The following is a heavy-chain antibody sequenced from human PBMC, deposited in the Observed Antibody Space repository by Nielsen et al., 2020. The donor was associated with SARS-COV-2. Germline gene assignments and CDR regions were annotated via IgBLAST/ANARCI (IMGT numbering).Heavy chain of an antibody. D-gene: IGHD6-19*01. CDR1: GGSFSGYY. CDR2: INDRGGS. Sequence: SETLSLTCTVYGGSFSGYYWSWIRQPPGKGLEWIGEINDRGGSNYNPSLKSRVTISIDPSKNQFSLKLTSMTAADTAVYYCARSRSGWTRLEDYWGQGTLVTVSS. CDR3: ARSRSGWTRLEDY. J-gene: IGHJ4*02. V-gene: IGHV4-34*01.